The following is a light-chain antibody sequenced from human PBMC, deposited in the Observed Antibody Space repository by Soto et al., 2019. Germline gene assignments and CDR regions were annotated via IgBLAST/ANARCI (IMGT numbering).Light chain of an antibody. CDR2: RNN. CDR1: SSNIGTNF. J-gene: IGLJ2*01. Sequence: QSVLTQPPSASGTPGQRVTISCSGGSSNIGTNFVSWYQLPPGTAPKLLIFRNNQRPSGVPDRFSGSRSGTSAPLAISGLRSEDEADYFCAAWDDNLSALVFGGGTQLTVL. V-gene: IGLV1-47*01. CDR3: AAWDDNLSALV.